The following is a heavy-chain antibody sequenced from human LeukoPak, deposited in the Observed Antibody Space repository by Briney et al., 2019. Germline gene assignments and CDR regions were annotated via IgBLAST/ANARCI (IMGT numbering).Heavy chain of an antibody. Sequence: GASVTVSCKASGGTFSSYAISEVRQAPGKGLEWMGGIIPIFGTANYAQEFQGRVTITTDESTSTAYMELSSLRSEDTAVYYCARAGGTHYNMDVWGKGTTVTVSS. CDR2: IIPIFGTA. J-gene: IGHJ6*03. D-gene: IGHD1-1*01. V-gene: IGHV1-69*05. CDR1: GGTFSSYA. CDR3: ARAGGTHYNMDV.